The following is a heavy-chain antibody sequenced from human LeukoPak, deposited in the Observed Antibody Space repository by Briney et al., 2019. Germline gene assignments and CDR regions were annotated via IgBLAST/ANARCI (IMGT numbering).Heavy chain of an antibody. CDR2: ISGSGGST. CDR1: GFTFSSYA. V-gene: IGHV3-23*01. D-gene: IGHD3-22*01. Sequence: PGGSLRLSCAASGFTFSSYAMSWVRQAPGKGLEWVSAISGSGGSTYYADSVKGRFTISRDNSKNTLYLQMNSLRAEDTAVYYCAKGPDSSGYYYGWFDPWGQGTLVTVSS. J-gene: IGHJ5*02. CDR3: AKGPDSSGYYYGWFDP.